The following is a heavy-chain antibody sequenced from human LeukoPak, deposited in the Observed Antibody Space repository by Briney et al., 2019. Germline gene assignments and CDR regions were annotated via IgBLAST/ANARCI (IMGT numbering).Heavy chain of an antibody. Sequence: SQTLSLTCAVSGGSISSGGYSWSWIRQPPGKGLEWIGYIYHSGSTYYNPSLKSRVTISVDRSKNQFSLKLSSVTAADTAVYYCATAGEGSGSYDYGGQETLVTVSS. CDR2: IYHSGST. CDR1: GGSISSGGYS. CDR3: ATAGEGSGSYDY. D-gene: IGHD3-10*01. V-gene: IGHV4-30-2*01. J-gene: IGHJ4*02.